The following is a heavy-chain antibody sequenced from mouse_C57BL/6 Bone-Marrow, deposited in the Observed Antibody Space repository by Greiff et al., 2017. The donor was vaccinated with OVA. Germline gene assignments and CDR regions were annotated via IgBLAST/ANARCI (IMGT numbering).Heavy chain of an antibody. D-gene: IGHD3-3*01. CDR2: IWRGGST. CDR1: GFSLTSYG. CDR3: AKNRDVGYFDV. V-gene: IGHV2-5*01. J-gene: IGHJ1*03. Sequence: VKLQESGPGLVQPSQSLSITCTVSGFSLTSYGVHWVRQSPGKGLEWLGVIWRGGSTDYNAAFMSRLSITKDNSKSQVFFKMNSLQADDTAIYYCAKNRDVGYFDVWGTGTTVTVSS.